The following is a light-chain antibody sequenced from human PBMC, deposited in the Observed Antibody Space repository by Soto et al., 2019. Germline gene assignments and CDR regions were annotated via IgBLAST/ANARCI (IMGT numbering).Light chain of an antibody. CDR1: QSVSSN. V-gene: IGKV3-15*01. Sequence: EIVMTQSPATLSVSPGERATLSCRASQSVSSNLAWYQQKPGQAPRLLVYGASTRPTGIPTRFSGSGSGTEFTLTISSLQSEDFAVYYCQQYNNWPLWTFGQGNKVEIK. CDR2: GAS. J-gene: IGKJ1*01. CDR3: QQYNNWPLWT.